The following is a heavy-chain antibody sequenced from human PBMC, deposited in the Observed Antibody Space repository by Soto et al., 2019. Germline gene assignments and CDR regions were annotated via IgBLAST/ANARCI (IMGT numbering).Heavy chain of an antibody. CDR1: GGSISSGDYY. Sequence: QVQLQESGPGLVKPSQTLSLTCTVSGGSISSGDYYWSWIRQPPGKGLEWIGYIYYSGSTYYNPSLKSRVTISVDPSKNQFSLKLSSVTAADTAVYYCARSYDILTGYYPPYYFDYWGQGTLVTVSS. CDR2: IYYSGST. J-gene: IGHJ4*02. CDR3: ARSYDILTGYYPPYYFDY. V-gene: IGHV4-30-4*01. D-gene: IGHD3-9*01.